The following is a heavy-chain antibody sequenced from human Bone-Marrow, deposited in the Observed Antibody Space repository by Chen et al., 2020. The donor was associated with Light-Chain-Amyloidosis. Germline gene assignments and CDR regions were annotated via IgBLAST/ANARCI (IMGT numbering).Heavy chain of an antibody. Sequence: QINLKESGPTLVKPTQTLTLTCSFPGFSLSTNGLGVGWVRQPPGKALEWLAVIYWEDDKHYNPSLKNRLAVAKDTSNNRVVLTLTNVDPVDTATYFCAHTPSPSPIEKWFDHWGPGTLVIVSS. CDR3: AHTPSPSPIEKWFDH. CDR1: GFSLSTNGLG. J-gene: IGHJ5*02. V-gene: IGHV2-5*02. CDR2: IYWEDDK.